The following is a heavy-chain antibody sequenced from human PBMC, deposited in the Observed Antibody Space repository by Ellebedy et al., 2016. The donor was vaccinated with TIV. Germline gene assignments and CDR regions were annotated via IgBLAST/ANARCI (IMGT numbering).Heavy chain of an antibody. CDR2: INPNSGGT. J-gene: IGHJ6*02. CDR1: GYTFTGYY. Sequence: ASVKVSXXASGYTFTGYYMHWVRQAPGQGLEWMGWINPNSGGTNYAQKFQGWVTMTRDTSISTAYMELSRLRSDDTAVYYCARDRGGYSGYDYGMDVWGQGTTVTVSS. D-gene: IGHD5-12*01. V-gene: IGHV1-2*04. CDR3: ARDRGGYSGYDYGMDV.